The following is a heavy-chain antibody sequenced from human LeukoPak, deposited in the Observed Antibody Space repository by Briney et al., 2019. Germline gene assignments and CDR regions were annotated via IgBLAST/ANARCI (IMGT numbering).Heavy chain of an antibody. V-gene: IGHV1-2*02. Sequence: GASVKVSCKASGYTFTGYYMHWVRQAPGQGLEWMGWINPNSGGTNYAQKFQGRVTMTRNTSISTAYMELSSLRSEDTAVYYCARALDYGDYYFDYWGQGTLVTVSS. D-gene: IGHD4-17*01. CDR3: ARALDYGDYYFDY. J-gene: IGHJ4*02. CDR2: INPNSGGT. CDR1: GYTFTGYY.